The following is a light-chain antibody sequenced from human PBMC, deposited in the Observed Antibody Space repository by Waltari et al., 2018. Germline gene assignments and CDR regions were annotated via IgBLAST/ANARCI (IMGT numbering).Light chain of an antibody. CDR1: SSDVGGYNY. V-gene: IGLV2-14*03. Sequence: QSALTQPASVSGSPGQSITISCTGTSSDVGGYNYVPWYQHHPGKAPKLIIYDVTRWPSGVSNRFSGSKSGNTASLTISGLQAEDEADYYCSSYTSTSAVVFGGGTKLTVL. CDR3: SSYTSTSAVV. J-gene: IGLJ2*01. CDR2: DVT.